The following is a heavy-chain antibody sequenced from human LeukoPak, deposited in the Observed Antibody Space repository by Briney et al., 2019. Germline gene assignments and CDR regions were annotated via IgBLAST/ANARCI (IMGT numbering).Heavy chain of an antibody. J-gene: IGHJ6*02. CDR2: ISSSSSYI. V-gene: IGHV3-21*01. CDR1: GFTFSSYS. Sequence: PGGSLRLSCAASGFTFSSYSMNWVRQAPGKGLEWVSSISSSSSYIYYADSVKGRFTISRDNAKNSLYLQMNSLRAEDTAVYYCARGVSVTTGTHYYGMDVWGQGTTVTVSS. D-gene: IGHD4-17*01. CDR3: ARGVSVTTGTHYYGMDV.